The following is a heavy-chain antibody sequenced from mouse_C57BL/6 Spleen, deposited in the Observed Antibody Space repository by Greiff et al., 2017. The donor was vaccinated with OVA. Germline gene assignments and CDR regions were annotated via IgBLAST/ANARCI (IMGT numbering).Heavy chain of an antibody. CDR2: IYPGDGDT. CDR3: ARSGSSSPFDY. CDR1: GYAFSSSW. J-gene: IGHJ2*01. V-gene: IGHV1-80*01. Sequence: VQLQQSGAELVKPGASVTISCKASGYAFSSSWMNWVKQRPGKGLEWIGQIYPGDGDTNYNGKFKGKATLTADKSSSTAYMQLSSLTSEDSAVYYCARSGSSSPFDYWGQGTTLTVSS. D-gene: IGHD1-1*01.